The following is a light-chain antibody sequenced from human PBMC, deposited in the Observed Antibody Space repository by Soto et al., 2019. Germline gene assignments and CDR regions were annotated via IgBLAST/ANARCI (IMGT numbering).Light chain of an antibody. CDR3: SSYTSSSTRV. CDR2: EVS. CDR1: SSDVGAYDY. Sequence: QSALTQPASVSGSPGQSITISCTGTSSDVGAYDYVSWYQQHPVKAPKLMIYEVSNRPSGVSNRFSGSKSVNTATLTISGLQADDEADYYCSSYTSSSTRVFGTGTKVTVL. V-gene: IGLV2-14*03. J-gene: IGLJ1*01.